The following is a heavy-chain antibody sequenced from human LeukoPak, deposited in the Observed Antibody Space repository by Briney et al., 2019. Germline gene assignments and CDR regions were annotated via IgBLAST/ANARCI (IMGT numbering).Heavy chain of an antibody. CDR2: INPKSGDT. J-gene: IGHJ1*01. Sequence: ASVKLSCKASGYTFTDYYMHWVRQAPGQGLEWMGWINPKSGDTKYAQASQGWVTMTRDTSISTAYIELSRSRSDDTAMYYCARGSPVAAAGTAYFHHWGQGTLVTVSS. CDR3: ARGSPVAAAGTAYFHH. V-gene: IGHV1-2*04. CDR1: GYTFTDYY. D-gene: IGHD6-13*01.